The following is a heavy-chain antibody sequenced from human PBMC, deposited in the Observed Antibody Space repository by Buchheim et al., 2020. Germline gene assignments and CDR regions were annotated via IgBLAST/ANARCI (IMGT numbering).Heavy chain of an antibody. V-gene: IGHV4-31*03. J-gene: IGHJ4*02. CDR2: IYYSGST. CDR1: GGSISSGGYY. CDR3: ARYPALAYCGGDCYSTYSFDY. Sequence: QVQLQESGPGLVKPSQTLSLTCTVSGGSISSGGYYWSWIRQHPGKGLEWIGYIYYSGSTYYNPSLKSRVTISVDTSKNHFSLKLSSVTAADTAVYYCARYPALAYCGGDCYSTYSFDYWGQGTL. D-gene: IGHD2-21*02.